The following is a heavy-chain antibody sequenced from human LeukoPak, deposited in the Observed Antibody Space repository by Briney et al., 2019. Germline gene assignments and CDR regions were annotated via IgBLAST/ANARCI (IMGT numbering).Heavy chain of an antibody. V-gene: IGHV3-23*01. CDR1: GFTFSDHF. Sequence: GGSLSLSCAVSGFTFSDHFLDWVRQAPGKGLEWVSAISGSGGSTYYADSVKGRFTISRDNSKNTLYLQMNRLRAEDTAVYYCAKGPVGATDWGQGTLVTVSS. CDR2: ISGSGGST. J-gene: IGHJ4*02. D-gene: IGHD1-26*01. CDR3: AKGPVGATD.